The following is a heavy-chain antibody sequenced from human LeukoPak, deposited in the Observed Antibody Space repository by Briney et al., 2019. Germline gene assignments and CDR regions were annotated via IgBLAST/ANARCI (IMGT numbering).Heavy chain of an antibody. CDR2: IYPSDSDT. V-gene: IGHV5-51*01. Sequence: GESLNISGKCSVYRFTIYWITWVGQMTAQGLEWMGIIYPSDSDTTYCPSSQGQVTISADKSISTGYLQWSSLRASDTAVYYCARESPHANWCFDLWGRGTLVTVSS. CDR1: VYRFTIYW. J-gene: IGHJ2*01. CDR3: ARESPHANWCFDL.